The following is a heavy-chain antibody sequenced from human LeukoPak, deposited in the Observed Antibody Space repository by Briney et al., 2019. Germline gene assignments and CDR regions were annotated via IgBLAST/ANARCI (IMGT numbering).Heavy chain of an antibody. Sequence: SETLSLTCAVYGGSFSGYYWSWIRQPPGKGLVWIGEINHSGSTNYNPSLKSRVTISVDTSKNQFSLKLSSVTAADTAVYYCARVPYQLHYFDYWGQGTLVTVSS. J-gene: IGHJ4*02. CDR3: ARVPYQLHYFDY. CDR2: INHSGST. D-gene: IGHD2-2*01. CDR1: GGSFSGYY. V-gene: IGHV4-34*01.